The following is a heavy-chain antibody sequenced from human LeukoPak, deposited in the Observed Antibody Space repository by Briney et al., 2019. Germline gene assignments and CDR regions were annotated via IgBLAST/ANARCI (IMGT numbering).Heavy chain of an antibody. CDR3: ARDYCSSTSCYNRFDP. Sequence: GGSLRLSCAASGFTFSSYAMHWVRQAPGKGLEWVAVISYDGSNKYYADSVKGRFTISRDNSKNTLYLQMNSLRAEDTAVYNCARDYCSSTSCYNRFDPWGQGTLVTVSS. CDR1: GFTFSSYA. D-gene: IGHD2-2*02. V-gene: IGHV3-30-3*01. J-gene: IGHJ5*02. CDR2: ISYDGSNK.